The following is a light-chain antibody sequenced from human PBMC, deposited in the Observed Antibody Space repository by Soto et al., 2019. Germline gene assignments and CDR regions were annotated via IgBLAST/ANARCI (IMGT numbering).Light chain of an antibody. Sequence: FVLSQSPGTLSWSPGERATLSCRASQRVADTYLAWYQQRPGQAPRLLMYGASSSATGIPETFGGSGSNTDFTLTISRLESEDFAVYYCQHYGSSPYPFGPGTKVDSK. J-gene: IGKJ2*01. V-gene: IGKV3-20*01. CDR3: QHYGSSPYP. CDR2: GAS. CDR1: QRVADTY.